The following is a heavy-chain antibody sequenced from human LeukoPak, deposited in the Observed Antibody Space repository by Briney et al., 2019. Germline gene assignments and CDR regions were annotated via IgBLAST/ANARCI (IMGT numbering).Heavy chain of an antibody. CDR3: ASSHYSSTWYVYDY. CDR2: VNPNSGIT. J-gene: IGHJ4*02. D-gene: IGHD2-2*01. V-gene: IGHV1-8*02. Sequence: ASVKVSCKASGYTFTGYYMHWVRQAPGQGLEWMGWVNPNSGITGYAQKFQGRVTMTRNTSISTAYMELSGLRSDDTAVYYCASSHYSSTWYVYDYWGQGTLVTVSS. CDR1: GYTFTGYY.